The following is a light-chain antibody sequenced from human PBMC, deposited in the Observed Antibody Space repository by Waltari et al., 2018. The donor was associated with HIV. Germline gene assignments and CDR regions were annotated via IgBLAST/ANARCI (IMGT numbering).Light chain of an antibody. CDR3: QQYGGSHWT. CDR1: QSVSSSY. V-gene: IGKV3-20*01. CDR2: GAA. Sequence: EIVLTQSPGTLSLSPGERATLSCRASQSVSSSYLGWYKQRPGQAPRLLIYGAAGRATDIPDRFSGSGSGTEFTLTIDRLEPEDFAVYYCQQYGGSHWTFGQGTRVEVK. J-gene: IGKJ1*01.